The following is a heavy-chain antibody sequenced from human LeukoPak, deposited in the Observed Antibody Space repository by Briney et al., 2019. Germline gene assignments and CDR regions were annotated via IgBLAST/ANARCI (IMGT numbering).Heavy chain of an antibody. V-gene: IGHV3-30*03. CDR2: ISYDGSNK. CDR1: GFTFSSYG. Sequence: GGSLRLSCAASGFTFSSYGMHWVRQAPGKGLEWVAVISYDGSNKYYADSVKGRFTISRDNSKNTLYLQMNSLRAEDTAVYYCARMSSGYFLFDYWGQGTLVTVSS. J-gene: IGHJ4*02. CDR3: ARMSSGYFLFDY. D-gene: IGHD3-22*01.